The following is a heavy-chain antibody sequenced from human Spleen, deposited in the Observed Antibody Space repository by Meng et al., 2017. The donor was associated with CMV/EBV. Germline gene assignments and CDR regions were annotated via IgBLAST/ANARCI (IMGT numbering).Heavy chain of an antibody. CDR2: IYHSGST. CDR1: GGSISSSNL. CDR3: ARIERRRILKYCGSDCSTTDY. V-gene: IGHV4-4*02. J-gene: IGHJ4*02. Sequence: QWQLQASGPGLVKPSRTLSLTCAVSGGSISSSNLWTWVRQVPGKGLEWIGEIYHSGSTNYNPSLKSRVTISVDKFKNQFSLKLGSVTAADTAVYYCARIERRRILKYCGSDCSTTDYWGQGTLVTVSS. D-gene: IGHD2-21*02.